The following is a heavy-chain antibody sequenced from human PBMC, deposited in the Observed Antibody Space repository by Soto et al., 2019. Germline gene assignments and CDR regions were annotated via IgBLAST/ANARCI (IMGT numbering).Heavy chain of an antibody. J-gene: IGHJ3*02. CDR3: AKVLLYDTDAFDI. CDR1: GFTFSSYA. CDR2: ISGSGGST. Sequence: EVQLLESGGGLVQPGGSLRLSCAATGFTFSSYAMSWVRQAPGKGLEWVSAISGSGGSTYYADSVKGRFTISRDNSKNTLYLQMNSLRAEDTAVYYCAKVLLYDTDAFDIWGQGTMVTVSS. V-gene: IGHV3-23*01. D-gene: IGHD2-15*01.